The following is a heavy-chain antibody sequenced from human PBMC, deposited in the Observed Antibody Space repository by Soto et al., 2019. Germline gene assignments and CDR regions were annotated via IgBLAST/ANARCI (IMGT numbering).Heavy chain of an antibody. Sequence: SETLSLTCTVSGGSISSSSYYWGWIRQPPGKGLEWIGSIYYSGSTYYNPSLKSRVTISVDTSKNQFSLKLSSVTAADTAVYYCARADGAAAGPVFDYWGQGTLVTV. V-gene: IGHV4-39*01. J-gene: IGHJ4*02. CDR3: ARADGAAAGPVFDY. CDR2: IYYSGST. D-gene: IGHD6-13*01. CDR1: GGSISSSSYY.